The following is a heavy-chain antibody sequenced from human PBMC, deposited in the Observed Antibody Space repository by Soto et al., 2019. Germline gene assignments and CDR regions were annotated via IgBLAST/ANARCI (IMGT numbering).Heavy chain of an antibody. V-gene: IGHV1-2*04. CDR1: GYTFTGYY. Sequence: ASVNVSCKASGYTFTGYYMHWVRQAPGQGLEWMGWINPNSGGTNYAQKFQGWATMTRDTSISTAYMELSRLRSDDTAVYYCARDLPDWNYDTWFDPWGQGTLVTVSS. CDR3: ARDLPDWNYDTWFDP. D-gene: IGHD1-7*01. CDR2: INPNSGGT. J-gene: IGHJ5*02.